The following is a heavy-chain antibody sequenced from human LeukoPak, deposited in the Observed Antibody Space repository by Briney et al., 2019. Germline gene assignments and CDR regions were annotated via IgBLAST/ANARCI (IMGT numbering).Heavy chain of an antibody. J-gene: IGHJ4*02. CDR2: INSDGSST. V-gene: IGHV3-74*01. CDR3: ARAYYYDSSGYYSNVLDY. CDR1: GFTFSSYW. D-gene: IGHD3-22*01. Sequence: GGSLRLSCAASGFTFSSYWMHWVRQAPGKGLVWVSRINSDGSSTSYADSVKGRFTISRDNAKNTLYLQMNSLRAEDTAVYYCARAYYYDSSGYYSNVLDYWGQGTLVTVSS.